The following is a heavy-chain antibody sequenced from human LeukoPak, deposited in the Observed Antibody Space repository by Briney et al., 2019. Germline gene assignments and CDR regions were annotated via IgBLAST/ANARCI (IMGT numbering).Heavy chain of an antibody. CDR3: ARGLPGQQHRYYYYYMDV. CDR2: MNPNSGNT. J-gene: IGHJ6*03. Sequence: ASVKVSCKASGYTFTSYDINWVRQATGQGLEWMGWMNPNSGNTGYAQKFQGRVTMTRNTSISTAYMELSSLRSEDTAVYYCARGLPGQQHRYYYYYMDVWGKGTTVTVSS. D-gene: IGHD6-13*01. V-gene: IGHV1-8*01. CDR1: GYTFTSYD.